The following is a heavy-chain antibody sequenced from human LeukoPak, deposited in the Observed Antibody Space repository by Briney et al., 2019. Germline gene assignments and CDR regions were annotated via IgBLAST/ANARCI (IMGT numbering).Heavy chain of an antibody. CDR3: ARAKSYSSGWFGFDY. J-gene: IGHJ4*02. Sequence: PSETLSLTCTVSGGSISSYYWSWIRQPPGKGLEWIGYIYYSGSTNYNPSLKSRVTMSVDTSKNQFSLKLSSVTAADTAVYYCARAKSYSSGWFGFDYWGQGTLVTVSS. V-gene: IGHV4-59*12. CDR1: GGSISSYY. D-gene: IGHD6-19*01. CDR2: IYYSGST.